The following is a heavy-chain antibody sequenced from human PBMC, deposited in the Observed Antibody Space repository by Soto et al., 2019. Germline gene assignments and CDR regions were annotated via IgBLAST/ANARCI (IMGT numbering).Heavy chain of an antibody. Sequence: GSHISKKIRQHPEKGLEWIGYIYYSGRTNYNPSLKSRVTISVDTSKNQFSLKLSSVTAADTAVYYCARGYCGGDCYALDIWGQGTMVTVSS. CDR1: GSHI. CDR2: IYYSGRT. J-gene: IGHJ3*02. CDR3: ARGYCGGDCYALDI. V-gene: IGHV4-61*01. D-gene: IGHD2-21*02.